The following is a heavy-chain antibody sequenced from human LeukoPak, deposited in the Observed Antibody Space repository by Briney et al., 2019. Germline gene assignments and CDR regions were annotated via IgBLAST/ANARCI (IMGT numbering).Heavy chain of an antibody. D-gene: IGHD3-22*01. CDR2: IWYDGINK. CDR1: GFTFSSYG. Sequence: QPGRSLRLSCAASGFTFSSYGMHWVRQAPGKGLEWVAVIWYDGINKYYADSVKGRFTISRENSKNTLYLQMNSLRVEDTAVYYCLRGSGYYSTFDYWGQGTLVTVSS. V-gene: IGHV3-33*01. CDR3: LRGSGYYSTFDY. J-gene: IGHJ4*02.